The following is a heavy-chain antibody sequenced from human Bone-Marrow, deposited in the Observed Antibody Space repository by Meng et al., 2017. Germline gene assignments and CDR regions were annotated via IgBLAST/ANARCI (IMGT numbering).Heavy chain of an antibody. CDR1: GFTFTENS. D-gene: IGHD3-9*01. V-gene: IGHV3-23*01. CDR3: TKGARLVDY. CDR2: ITSSHAT. Sequence: GGPLRLSCAASGFTFTENSMAWVRQAPGKGLQWVSAITSSHATFYAHSVKGRFTISRDNSKNTVYLQMNSLGAEDTAMYYCTKGARLVDYWGQGTLVTVSS. J-gene: IGHJ4*02.